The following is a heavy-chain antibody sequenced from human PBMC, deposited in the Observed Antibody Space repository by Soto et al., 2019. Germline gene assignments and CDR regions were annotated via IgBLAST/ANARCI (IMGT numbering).Heavy chain of an antibody. V-gene: IGHV3-74*01. CDR3: ARVRYCTNGVCYTSDYYGMDV. CDR1: GFTFSSYW. J-gene: IGHJ6*02. CDR2: INRDGSST. Sequence: GGSLRLSCAASGFTFSSYWMHWVRQAPGKGLVWVSRINRDGSSTTYADSVMGRFTISRDNAKNSLYLQMNSLRAEDTAVYYCARVRYCTNGVCYTSDYYGMDVWGQGTTVTVSS. D-gene: IGHD2-8*01.